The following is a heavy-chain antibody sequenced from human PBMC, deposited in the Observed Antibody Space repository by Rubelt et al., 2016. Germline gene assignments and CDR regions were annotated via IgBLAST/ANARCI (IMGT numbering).Heavy chain of an antibody. CDR2: IYYSGST. D-gene: IGHD2/OR15-2a*01. V-gene: IGHV4-31*03. CDR1: GGSISSGGYY. J-gene: IGHJ4*02. Sequence: QVQLQESGPGLVKPSQTLSLTCTVSGGSISSGGYYWSWIRQHPGKGLEWVGYIYYSGSTYYNPSRKSRVTISIETSKNWFALRRSSLTAADTAVYYCARHEESEDYFDYWGQGTLVTVSS. CDR3: ARHEESEDYFDY.